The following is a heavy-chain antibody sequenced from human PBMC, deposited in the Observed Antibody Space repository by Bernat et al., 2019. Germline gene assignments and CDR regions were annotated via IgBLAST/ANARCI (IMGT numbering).Heavy chain of an antibody. V-gene: IGHV3-15*07. CDR2: IKSKTDGGTT. Sequence: EVQLVESGGGLVKPGGSLRLSCAASGFTFSNAWMNWVRQAPGKGLEWVGRIKSKTDGGTTDYAAPVKGRFTISRDDSKNTLYLQMNSLKTEDTAVYYCTTDLGGGWYGDWYFDLWGRGTLVTVSS. J-gene: IGHJ2*01. D-gene: IGHD6-19*01. CDR3: TTDLGGGWYGDWYFDL. CDR1: GFTFSNAW.